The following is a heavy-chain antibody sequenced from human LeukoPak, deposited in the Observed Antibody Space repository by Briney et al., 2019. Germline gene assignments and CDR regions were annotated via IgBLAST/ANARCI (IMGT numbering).Heavy chain of an antibody. CDR3: ARDNSVRDEAWWFNP. CDR1: GYTFTSNY. J-gene: IGHJ5*02. V-gene: IGHV1-46*01. D-gene: IGHD5-24*01. CDR2: ISPSGGST. Sequence: ALVKVSCKAFGYTFTSNYMHWVRQAPGQGPEWMGVISPSGGSTTYAQEFQGRVTLTRDMSTSTDYLELSSLRSEDTAVYYCARDNSVRDEAWWFNPWGQGTLVTVSS.